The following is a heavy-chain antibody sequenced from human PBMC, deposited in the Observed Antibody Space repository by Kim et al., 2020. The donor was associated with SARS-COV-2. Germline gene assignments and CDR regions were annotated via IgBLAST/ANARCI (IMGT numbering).Heavy chain of an antibody. CDR3: ARETYGSGSYYGYYFDY. D-gene: IGHD3-10*01. V-gene: IGHV4-31*03. Sequence: SETLSLTCTVSGGSISSGGYYWSWIRQHPGKGLEWIGYIYYSGSTYYNPSLKSRVTISVDTSKNQFSLKLSSVTAADTAVYYCARETYGSGSYYGYYFDYWDQGTMVTVSS. J-gene: IGHJ4*02. CDR2: IYYSGST. CDR1: GGSISSGGYY.